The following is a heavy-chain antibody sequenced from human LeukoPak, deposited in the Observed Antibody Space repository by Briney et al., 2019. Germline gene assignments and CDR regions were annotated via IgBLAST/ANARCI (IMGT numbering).Heavy chain of an antibody. J-gene: IGHJ5*02. CDR1: GFTFSSYE. D-gene: IGHD1-1*01. Sequence: GGSLRPSCAASGFTFSSYEMNWVRQAPGKGLEWVSYISSSGSTIYYADSVKGRFTISRDNAKNSLYLQMNSLRAEDTAVYYCARRASWNGWFDPWGQGTLVTVSS. CDR3: ARRASWNGWFDP. CDR2: ISSSGSTI. V-gene: IGHV3-48*03.